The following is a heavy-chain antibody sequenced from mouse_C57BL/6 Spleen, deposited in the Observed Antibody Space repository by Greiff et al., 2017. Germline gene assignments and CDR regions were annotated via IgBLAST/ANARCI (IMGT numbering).Heavy chain of an antibody. D-gene: IGHD2-4*01. J-gene: IGHJ3*01. CDR2: INPSSGYT. V-gene: IGHV1-4*01. CDR1: GYTFTSYT. Sequence: QVQLQQSGAELARPGASVKMSCKASGYTFTSYTMHWVKQRPGQGLEWIGYINPSSGYTTYNQKFKDKATLTVDKSSSTAYMQLSSLTSADAAVDYCARSRDYDEGVAYWGQGTLVTVSA. CDR3: ARSRDYDEGVAY.